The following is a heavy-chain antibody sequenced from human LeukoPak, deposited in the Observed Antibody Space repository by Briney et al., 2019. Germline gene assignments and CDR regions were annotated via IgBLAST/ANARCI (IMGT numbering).Heavy chain of an antibody. J-gene: IGHJ5*02. CDR1: GGTFSSYA. CDR2: IIPIFGTA. Sequence: SVKVSCKASGGTFSSYAISWVRQAPGQELEWMGGIIPIFGTANYAQKFQGRVTITTDESTSTAYMELSSLRSEDTAVYYCARVIPQKDILTGYYLRSVAWFDPWGQGTLVTVSS. V-gene: IGHV1-69*05. CDR3: ARVIPQKDILTGYYLRSVAWFDP. D-gene: IGHD3-9*01.